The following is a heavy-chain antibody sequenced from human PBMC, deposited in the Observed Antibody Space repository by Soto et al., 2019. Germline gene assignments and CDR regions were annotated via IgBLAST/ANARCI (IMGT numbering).Heavy chain of an antibody. Sequence: QVQLVQSGAEVKKPGSSVKVSCKASGVSFSSYAISWVRQAPGQGLEWMGGIIPVFGATRYAQNFQGRVTMTADEYTSTAYMEMSSLRSEDTAVYYCANQQKLPDGDVYYDYPMDVWGRGTTVTVSS. D-gene: IGHD4-17*01. J-gene: IGHJ6*02. V-gene: IGHV1-69*01. CDR2: IIPVFGAT. CDR3: ANQQKLPDGDVYYDYPMDV. CDR1: GVSFSSYA.